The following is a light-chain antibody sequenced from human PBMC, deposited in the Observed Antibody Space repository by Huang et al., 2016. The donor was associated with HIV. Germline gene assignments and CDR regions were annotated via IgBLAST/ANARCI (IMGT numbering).Light chain of an antibody. V-gene: IGKV3D-15*01. Sequence: EIVMTQSPATLSVSPGERATLSCRASQGVSNNIAWYQQKPGQTPRLLIHGASTRATVIAAKFSGRWSGTDFTLTYTSLQPEDSAVYYCQHYNNWPPWTFGPGTQVEI. J-gene: IGKJ1*01. CDR2: GAS. CDR3: QHYNNWPPWT. CDR1: QGVSNN.